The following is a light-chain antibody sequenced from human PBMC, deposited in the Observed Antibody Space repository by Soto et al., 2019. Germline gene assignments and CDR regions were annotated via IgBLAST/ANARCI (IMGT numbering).Light chain of an antibody. J-gene: IGKJ1*01. Sequence: DIVMTQTPLSLSVTPGQPASISCKSSRSLLHSDGRTYLYWYLQKPGQPPQLLIYEVSNRFSGVADRFSASASGTHFTMKISRDESEEPSVYYCRHSIQLPWTFGQGTRVEIQ. CDR1: RSLLHSDGRTY. V-gene: IGKV2D-29*01. CDR3: RHSIQLPWT. CDR2: EVS.